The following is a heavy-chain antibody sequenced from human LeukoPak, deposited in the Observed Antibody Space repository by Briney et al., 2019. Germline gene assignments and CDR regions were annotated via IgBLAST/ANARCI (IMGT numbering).Heavy chain of an antibody. J-gene: IGHJ5*02. CDR1: GGTFSSYT. D-gene: IGHD2-2*01. V-gene: IGHV1-69*04. CDR2: IIPILGIA. CDR3: ARDQRYCSSTSCYYWFDP. Sequence: GSSVKVSCKASGGTFSSYTISWLRQAPGQGLEWMGRIIPILGIANYAQKFQGRVTITADKSTSTAYMELSSLRSEDTAVYYCARDQRYCSSTSCYYWFDPWGQGTLVTVSS.